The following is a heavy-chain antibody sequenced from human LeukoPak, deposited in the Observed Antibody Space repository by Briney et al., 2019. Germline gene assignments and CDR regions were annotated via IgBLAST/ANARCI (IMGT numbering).Heavy chain of an antibody. CDR3: ARHKTYYYDSSLGFDY. J-gene: IGHJ4*02. CDR2: IYYSGST. V-gene: IGHV4-59*08. CDR1: GGSISSYY. Sequence: PSETLSLTCTVSGGSISSYYWSWIRQPPGKGLEWIGYIYYSGSTNYNPSLKSRVTLSVDTSKNQFSLKLSSVTAADTAVYYCARHKTYYYDSSLGFDYWGQGTLVTVSS. D-gene: IGHD3-22*01.